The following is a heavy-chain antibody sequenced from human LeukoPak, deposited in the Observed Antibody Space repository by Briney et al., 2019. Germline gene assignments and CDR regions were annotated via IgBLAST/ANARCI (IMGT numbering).Heavy chain of an antibody. CDR1: GYTFTSYY. V-gene: IGHV1-46*01. Sequence: ASVKVSCKASGYTFTSYYMHWVRQAPGQGLEWMGIINPSGGSTSYAQKFQGRVTMTRDTSTSTVYMELSSLRSEDTAVYYCARVYSSSWYATSDAFDIWGQGTMVTVSS. J-gene: IGHJ3*02. CDR2: INPSGGST. CDR3: ARVYSSSWYATSDAFDI. D-gene: IGHD6-13*01.